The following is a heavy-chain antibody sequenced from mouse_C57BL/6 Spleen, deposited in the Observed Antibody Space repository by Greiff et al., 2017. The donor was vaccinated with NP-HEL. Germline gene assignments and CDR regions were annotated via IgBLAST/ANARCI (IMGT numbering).Heavy chain of an antibody. D-gene: IGHD1-1*01. Sequence: VQRVESGAELVKPGASVKLSCKASGYTFTEYTIHWVKQRSGQGLEWIGWFYPGSGSIKYNEKFKDKATLTADKSSSTVYMELSRLTSEDSAVYFCARHGRYYYGSSYRYFDVWGTGTTVTVSS. V-gene: IGHV1-62-2*01. J-gene: IGHJ1*03. CDR3: ARHGRYYYGSSYRYFDV. CDR2: FYPGSGSI. CDR1: GYTFTEYT.